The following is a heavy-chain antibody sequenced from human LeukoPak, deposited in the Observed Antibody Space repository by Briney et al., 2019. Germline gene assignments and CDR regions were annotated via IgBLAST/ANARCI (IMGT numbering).Heavy chain of an antibody. CDR3: ARKVLPRHLEFDY. CDR1: GYTFSSYY. CDR2: INPSGGST. J-gene: IGHJ4*02. V-gene: IGHV1-46*01. Sequence: ASVKVSCKASGYTFSSYYMHWVRQSPGQGLEWMGVINPSGGSTSYAQKFQGRVTMTRDTSTSTVYMELSSLRSEDTAVYYCARKVLPRHLEFDYWGQGTLVTVSS.